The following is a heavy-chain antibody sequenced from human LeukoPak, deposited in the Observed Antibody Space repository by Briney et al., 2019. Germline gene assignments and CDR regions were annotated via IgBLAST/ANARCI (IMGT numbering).Heavy chain of an antibody. D-gene: IGHD5-18*01. V-gene: IGHV3-7*01. CDR3: ARARSSYGYGDAFDI. CDR1: GFPFSSHG. J-gene: IGHJ3*02. CDR2: IKQDGSEK. Sequence: GGSLRLSCAGSGFPFSSHGMNWVRQAPGKGLEWVANIKQDGSEKYYVDSVKGRFTISRDNAKNSLYLQMNSLRAEDTAVYYCARARSSYGYGDAFDIWGQGTMVTVSS.